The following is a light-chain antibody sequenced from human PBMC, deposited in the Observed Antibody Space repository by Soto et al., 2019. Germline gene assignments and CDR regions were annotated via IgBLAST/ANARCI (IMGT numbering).Light chain of an antibody. CDR3: CSDAGSYTLV. Sequence: QSALTQPRSVSGSPGQSVTISCTGTSSDVGGYNYVSWYQQHPGKAPKLMIYDVSKRPSGVPDRFSGSKSGNTASLTISGLQAEDEDDYYCCSDAGSYTLVFGAGTKLTVL. CDR1: SSDVGGYNY. CDR2: DVS. J-gene: IGLJ1*01. V-gene: IGLV2-11*01.